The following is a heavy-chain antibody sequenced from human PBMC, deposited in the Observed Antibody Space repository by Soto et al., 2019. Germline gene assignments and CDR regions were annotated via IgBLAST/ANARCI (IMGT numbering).Heavy chain of an antibody. Sequence: PSETLSLTCTVSGGSISSSSYYWGWIRQPPGKGLEWIGSIYYSGSTYYNPSLKSRVTISVDTSKNQFSLKLSSVTAAYTAVYYCAAYYGSGSYYNHDYWGQGTLVTVSS. V-gene: IGHV4-39*01. CDR1: GGSISSSSYY. J-gene: IGHJ4*02. D-gene: IGHD3-10*01. CDR2: IYYSGST. CDR3: AAYYGSGSYYNHDY.